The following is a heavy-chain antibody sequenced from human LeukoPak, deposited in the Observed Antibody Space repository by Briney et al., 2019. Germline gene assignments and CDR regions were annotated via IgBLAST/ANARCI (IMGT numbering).Heavy chain of an antibody. Sequence: SETLPLTCAVYGGSFSGYYWSWIRQPPGKGLEWIGRIYTSGSTNYNPSLKSRVTISVDTSKNQFSLKLSSVTAADTAVYYCARDSGVAAFDYWGQGTLVTVSS. J-gene: IGHJ4*02. D-gene: IGHD2-21*01. CDR2: IYTSGST. V-gene: IGHV4-4*08. CDR1: GGSFSGYY. CDR3: ARDSGVAAFDY.